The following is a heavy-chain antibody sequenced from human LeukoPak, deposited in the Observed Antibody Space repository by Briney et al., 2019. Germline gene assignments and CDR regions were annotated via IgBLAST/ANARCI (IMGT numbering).Heavy chain of an antibody. CDR3: AAARTVGATITPNDY. J-gene: IGHJ4*02. Sequence: ASVKVSCKASGFTFTSSAVQWVRQARGQRLEWIGWIVVGSGNTNYAQKFQERVTITRDMSTSTAYMELSSLRSEDTAVYYCAAARTVGATITPNDYWGQGTQVTVSS. V-gene: IGHV1-58*01. D-gene: IGHD1-26*01. CDR1: GFTFTSSA. CDR2: IVVGSGNT.